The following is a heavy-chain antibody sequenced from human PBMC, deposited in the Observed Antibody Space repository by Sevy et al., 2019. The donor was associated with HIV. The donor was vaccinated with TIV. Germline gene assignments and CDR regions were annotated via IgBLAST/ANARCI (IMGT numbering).Heavy chain of an antibody. D-gene: IGHD3-22*01. CDR2: ISSSSSYI. J-gene: IGHJ3*02. Sequence: GGSLRLSCAASGFTFSSYSMNWVRQAPGKGLEWVSSISSSSSYIYYADTVKGRFTISRDNAKNSLYLQTNSLRAEDTAVYYCAREGGGYYYDSSGYDDAFDIWGQGTMVTVSS. V-gene: IGHV3-21*01. CDR3: AREGGGYYYDSSGYDDAFDI. CDR1: GFTFSSYS.